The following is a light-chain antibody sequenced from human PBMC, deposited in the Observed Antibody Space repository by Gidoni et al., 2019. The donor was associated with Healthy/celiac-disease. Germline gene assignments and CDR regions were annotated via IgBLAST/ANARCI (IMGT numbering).Light chain of an antibody. V-gene: IGKV1-5*03. J-gene: IGKJ2*01. CDR2: KAS. CDR1: QSISSW. Sequence: DADITPVSSTRPASVGDRVTITCRASQSISSWLAWYQQKPGKAPKLLIYKASSLESGVPSRFSGSGSGTEFTLTISSLQPDDFATYYCQQYNSYSYTFGQGTKLEIK. CDR3: QQYNSYSYT.